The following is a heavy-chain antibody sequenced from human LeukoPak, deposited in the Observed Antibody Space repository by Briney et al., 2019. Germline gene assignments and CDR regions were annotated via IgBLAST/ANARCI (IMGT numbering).Heavy chain of an antibody. D-gene: IGHD4-17*01. CDR2: IYYSGST. Sequence: SETLSLTCTVSGGSISSSSYYWGWIRQPPGKGLEWIGSIYYSGSTYYNPSLKSRVTISVDTSKNQFSLKLSSVTAADTAVYYCARVSTGPLYMDVWGKGTTVTISS. V-gene: IGHV4-39*01. CDR3: ARVSTGPLYMDV. CDR1: GGSISSSSYY. J-gene: IGHJ6*03.